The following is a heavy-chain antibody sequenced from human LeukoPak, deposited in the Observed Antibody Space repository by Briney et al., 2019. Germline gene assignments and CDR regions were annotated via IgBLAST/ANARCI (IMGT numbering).Heavy chain of an antibody. CDR2: IYTSGST. Sequence: SQTLSLTCTVSGGSISSGSYYWSWIRQPAGKGLEWIGRIYTSGSTNYNPSLKRRVTISVATSKNQFSLTLSSVTAADTAVYYCVGYCSGGSCRPTRGYYYYYMDVWGKGTTVTVSS. V-gene: IGHV4-61*02. CDR3: VGYCSGGSCRPTRGYYYYYMDV. D-gene: IGHD2-15*01. CDR1: GGSISSGSYY. J-gene: IGHJ6*03.